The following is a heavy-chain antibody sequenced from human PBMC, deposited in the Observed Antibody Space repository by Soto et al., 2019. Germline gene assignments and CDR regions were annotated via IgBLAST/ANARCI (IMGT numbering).Heavy chain of an antibody. D-gene: IGHD1-26*01. Sequence: GSLRLSCAASGFTFSSYWMHWVRQAPGKGLVWVSRINSDGSSTSYADSVKGRFTISRDNAKDTLYLQMNSLRAEDTAVYYCAREGGSYSYYYYYGMDVWGQGTTVTVSS. CDR2: INSDGSST. V-gene: IGHV3-74*01. CDR3: AREGGSYSYYYYYGMDV. CDR1: GFTFSSYW. J-gene: IGHJ6*02.